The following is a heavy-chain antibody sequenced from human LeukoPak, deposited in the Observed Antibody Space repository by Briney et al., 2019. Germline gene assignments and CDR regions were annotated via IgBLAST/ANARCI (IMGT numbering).Heavy chain of an antibody. J-gene: IGHJ5*02. Sequence: GGSLRLSCAASGFTCKNFAMTWVRQAPGKGLEWVSAIRNSDDNTYYADSMKGRFTISRDDSKNTRYHKMNSRRAEDTAVYYCARAPGRRGTNGYWFDPWGQGTLVSVSS. D-gene: IGHD2-2*01. CDR2: IRNSDDNT. CDR3: ARAPGRRGTNGYWFDP. V-gene: IGHV3-23*01. CDR1: GFTCKNFA.